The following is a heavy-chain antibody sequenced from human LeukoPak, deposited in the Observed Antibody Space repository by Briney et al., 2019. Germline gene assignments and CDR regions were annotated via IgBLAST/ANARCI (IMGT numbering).Heavy chain of an antibody. D-gene: IGHD1-26*01. CDR1: GFTFDDYG. CDR2: INWNGGST. Sequence: GGSLTLSCAASGFTFDDYGMSWVRQAPGKGLEWVSGINWNGGSTGYADSVKGRFTISRDNAKNSLYLQMNSLRAEDTAVYYCTRGDLVGVTGRAYQHWGQGTLATVSS. CDR3: TRGDLVGVTGRAYQH. J-gene: IGHJ1*01. V-gene: IGHV3-20*04.